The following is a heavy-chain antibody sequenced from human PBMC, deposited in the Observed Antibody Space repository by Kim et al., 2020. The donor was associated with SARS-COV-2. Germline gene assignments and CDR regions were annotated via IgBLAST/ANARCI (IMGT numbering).Heavy chain of an antibody. Sequence: SETLSLTCTVSGGSISSSSYYWGWIRQPPGKGLEWIGSIYYSGSTYYNPSLKSRVTISVDTSKNQFSLKLSSVTAADTAVYYCARDRPLWFGELLYSMDVWGQGTTVTVSS. D-gene: IGHD3-10*01. CDR3: ARDRPLWFGELLYSMDV. J-gene: IGHJ6*02. CDR1: GGSISSSSYY. V-gene: IGHV4-39*07. CDR2: IYYSGST.